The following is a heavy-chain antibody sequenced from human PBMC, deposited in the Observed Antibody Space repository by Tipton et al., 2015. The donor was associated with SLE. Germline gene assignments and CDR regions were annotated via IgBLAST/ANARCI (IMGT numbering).Heavy chain of an antibody. J-gene: IGHJ1*01. D-gene: IGHD3-22*01. Sequence: TLSLTCTVSTGSMSSYYWTWIRQPPGKGLEWIGYIHYSGRTSYNPSLKSRVTLSEDPSKNQISLKLRSVTTADKAVYYCARMRYYYDNSVTHREYFQYWGQGTLVTVSS. CDR3: ARMRYYYDNSVTHREYFQY. V-gene: IGHV4-59*01. CDR1: TGSMSSYY. CDR2: IHYSGRT.